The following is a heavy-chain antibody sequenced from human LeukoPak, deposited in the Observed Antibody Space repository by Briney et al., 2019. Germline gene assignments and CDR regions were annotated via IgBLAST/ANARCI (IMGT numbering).Heavy chain of an antibody. CDR2: IIPIFGTA. D-gene: IGHD5-18*01. CDR3: AGDGYSYGHHGYYFDY. V-gene: IGHV1-69*01. CDR1: GGTFSSYA. Sequence: SVTVSCKASGGTFSSYAISWVRQAPGQGLEWMGGIIPIFGTANYAQKFQGRVTITADESTSTAYMELCSLRSEDTAVYYCAGDGYSYGHHGYYFDYWGQGTLVTVSS. J-gene: IGHJ4*02.